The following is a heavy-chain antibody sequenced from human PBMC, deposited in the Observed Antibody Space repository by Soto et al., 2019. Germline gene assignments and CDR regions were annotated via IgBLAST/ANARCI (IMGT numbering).Heavy chain of an antibody. Sequence: PSETLSLTCTVSGGSMSSSNWWNWVRQPPGKGLEWIGETHHSGNTYYNPSLKSRITISVDTSKNQFSLKLSSVTAADTAVYYCARDAGNYYDPWFDPWGQGLLVTVSS. D-gene: IGHD3-22*01. V-gene: IGHV4-4*02. J-gene: IGHJ5*02. CDR1: GGSMSSSNW. CDR3: ARDAGNYYDPWFDP. CDR2: THHSGNT.